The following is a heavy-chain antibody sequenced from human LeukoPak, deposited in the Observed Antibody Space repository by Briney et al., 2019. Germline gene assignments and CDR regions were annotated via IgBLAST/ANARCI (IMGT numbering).Heavy chain of an antibody. CDR2: IRSKAYGGTT. V-gene: IGHV3-49*04. D-gene: IGHD2-15*01. CDR3: TRDQYCTGGSCFLDY. Sequence: PGGSLRLSCTASGFTFGEYGMTWVRQAPGKGLEWVGFIRSKAYGGTTEYAASVKGRFTISRDDSKSIAYLQMNSLKNEDTAVYYCTRDQYCTGGSCFLDYWGQGTLVTVSS. CDR1: GFTFGEYG. J-gene: IGHJ4*02.